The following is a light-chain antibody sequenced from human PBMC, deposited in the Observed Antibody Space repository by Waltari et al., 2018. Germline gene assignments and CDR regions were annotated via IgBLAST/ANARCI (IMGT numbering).Light chain of an antibody. Sequence: EIVMTQSPVTLSVSPGDRAALSCRPSQSVRTNLPWYQQRPGQTPRLLIYGTSTRATEIPARFSGSGSGTEFTLTISSLQSEDFAVYYCQQYNDWPYTFGQGTKLEIK. CDR2: GTS. V-gene: IGKV3-15*01. CDR1: QSVRTN. J-gene: IGKJ2*01. CDR3: QQYNDWPYT.